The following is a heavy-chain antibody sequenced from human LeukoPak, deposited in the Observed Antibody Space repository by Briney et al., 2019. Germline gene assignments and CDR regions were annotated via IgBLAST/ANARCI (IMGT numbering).Heavy chain of an antibody. CDR2: ISSSSSYI. CDR1: GFTFSNYN. D-gene: IGHD1-26*01. J-gene: IGHJ4*02. Sequence: GGSLRLSCAASGFTFSNYNMNWVRQAPGKGLEWVSSISSSSSYIYYADSVRSRFTISRDNARNSLHLQMNSLRAEDTAVYYCARGKPGVGASLDYWGQGSLVTVSS. V-gene: IGHV3-21*01. CDR3: ARGKPGVGASLDY.